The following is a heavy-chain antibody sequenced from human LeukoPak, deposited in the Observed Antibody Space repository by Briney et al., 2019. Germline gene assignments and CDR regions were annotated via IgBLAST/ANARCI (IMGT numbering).Heavy chain of an antibody. D-gene: IGHD2-2*01. CDR1: GYTFTDYY. V-gene: IGHV1-2*02. CDR2: INPNSGDT. CDR3: ARANFLYCSSTTCLFDY. Sequence: ASVKVSCKASGYTFTDYYLHWVRQAPGQGFEWMGWINPNSGDTNYAQKFQRRVIMTRDTSISTAHMEMSRLRSDDTAVYYCARANFLYCSSTTCLFDYWGQGTLVTVSS. J-gene: IGHJ4*02.